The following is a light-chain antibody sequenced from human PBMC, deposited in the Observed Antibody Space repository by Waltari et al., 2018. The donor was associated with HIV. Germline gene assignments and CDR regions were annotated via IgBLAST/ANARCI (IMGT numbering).Light chain of an antibody. CDR2: GAT. Sequence: EIVLTQSPGTLSSSPGERATLSCVTSEAIKRTYLSWYQQKDGQAPRLLIYGATNRAPGIPDRFSGSGSETEFNLTINGLETEDFVVYYCHQYGSSFWTFGQGTKVEVK. CDR1: EAIKRTY. CDR3: HQYGSSFWT. V-gene: IGKV3-20*01. J-gene: IGKJ1*01.